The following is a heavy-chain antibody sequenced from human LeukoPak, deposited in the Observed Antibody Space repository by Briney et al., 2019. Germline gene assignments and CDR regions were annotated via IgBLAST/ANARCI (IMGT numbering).Heavy chain of an antibody. V-gene: IGHV1-8*01. J-gene: IGHJ5*02. D-gene: IGHD1-7*01. CDR2: MNPRSGDT. CDR1: GYSFTNYD. Sequence: RASVKVSCKASGYSFTNYDINWVRQASGQGLEWMGWMNPRSGDTGSARKFQGRLTITRNTSISTVYMELSSLRSEDTAVYYCARNGWNYANYFDPWGQGTLVTVSS. CDR3: ARNGWNYANYFDP.